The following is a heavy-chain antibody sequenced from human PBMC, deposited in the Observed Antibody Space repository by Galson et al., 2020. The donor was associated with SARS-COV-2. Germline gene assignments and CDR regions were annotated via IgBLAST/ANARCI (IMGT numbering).Heavy chain of an antibody. D-gene: IGHD6-13*01. V-gene: IGHV4-31*03. CDR1: GGSISSGGYY. CDR3: ARAPTPRAAVGIFYYYGMDV. CDR2: IYYSGST. Sequence: ETSETLSLTCTVSGGSISSGGYYWRWIRQHPGKGLEWIGYIYYSGSTYYNPSLKSRVTISVDTSKNQFSLKLSSVTAADTAVYYCARAPTPRAAVGIFYYYGMDVWGQGATVTVSS. J-gene: IGHJ6*02.